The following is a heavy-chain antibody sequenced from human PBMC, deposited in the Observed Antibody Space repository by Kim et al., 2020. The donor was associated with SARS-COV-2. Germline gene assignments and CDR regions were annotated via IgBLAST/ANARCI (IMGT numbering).Heavy chain of an antibody. Sequence: SETLSLTCTVSGGSISSYYWSWIRQPAGKGLEWIGRIYTSGSTNYNPSLKSRVTMSVDTSKNQFSLKLSSVTAADTAVYYCARDGAGFRTMIVVVEQHNWFDPWGQGTLVTVSS. CDR2: IYTSGST. CDR1: GGSISSYY. V-gene: IGHV4-4*07. J-gene: IGHJ5*02. D-gene: IGHD3-22*01. CDR3: ARDGAGFRTMIVVVEQHNWFDP.